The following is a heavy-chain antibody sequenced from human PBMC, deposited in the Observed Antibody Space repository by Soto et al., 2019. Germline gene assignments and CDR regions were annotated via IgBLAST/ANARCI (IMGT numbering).Heavy chain of an antibody. CDR2: ISYDGSNK. D-gene: IGHD3-10*01. CDR1: GFTFSSYA. V-gene: IGHV3-30-3*01. Sequence: QVQLVESGGGVVQPGRSLRLSCAASGFTFSSYAMHWVRQAPGKGLEWVAVISYDGSNKYYADSVKGRFTISRDNSKNTLYLQMNSLRAEDTAVYYCASDPMGRYYGSGSYYFGYWGQGTLVTVSS. CDR3: ASDPMGRYYGSGSYYFGY. J-gene: IGHJ4*02.